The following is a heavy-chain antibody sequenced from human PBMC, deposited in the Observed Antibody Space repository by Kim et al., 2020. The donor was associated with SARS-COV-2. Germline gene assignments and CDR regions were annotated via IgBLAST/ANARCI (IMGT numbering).Heavy chain of an antibody. Sequence: ASVKVSCKASGYTFTSYAMHWVRQAPGQRLEWMGWITAGNGNTKYSQKFQGRVTITRDTSASTAYMELSSLRSEDTAVYYCARGWGQYSSGWYWFDAWGQGTLVTVSS. D-gene: IGHD6-19*01. CDR2: ITAGNGNT. V-gene: IGHV1-3*01. J-gene: IGHJ5*02. CDR1: GYTFTSYA. CDR3: ARGWGQYSSGWYWFDA.